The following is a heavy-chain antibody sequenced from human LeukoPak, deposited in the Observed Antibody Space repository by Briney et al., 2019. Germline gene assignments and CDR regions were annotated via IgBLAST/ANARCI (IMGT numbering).Heavy chain of an antibody. J-gene: IGHJ4*02. CDR2: IYYSGST. CDR1: GGSISSGDYY. CDR3: ASSVVAVRFDY. Sequence: SQTLSLTCTVSGGSISSGDYYWSWIRQPPGKGLEWTGYIYYSGSTYYNPSLKSRVTISVDTSKNQFSLKLSSVTAADTAVYYCASSVVAVRFDYWGQGTLVTVSS. V-gene: IGHV4-30-4*01. D-gene: IGHD2-15*01.